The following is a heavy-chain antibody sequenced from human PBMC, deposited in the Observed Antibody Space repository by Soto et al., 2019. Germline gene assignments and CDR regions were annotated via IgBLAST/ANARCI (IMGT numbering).Heavy chain of an antibody. CDR1: GGTFSSYA. CDR2: IIPIFGTA. CDR3: ARARLTTPGQAHYYYYYGMDV. Sequence: QVQLVQSGAEVKKPGSSVKVSCKASGGTFSSYAISWVRQAPGQGLEWMGGIIPIFGTANYAQKFQGRVTITADDATRPAYMELSSLRSEDTAVYYCARARLTTPGQAHYYYYYGMDVWGQGTTVTVSS. V-gene: IGHV1-69*01. D-gene: IGHD5-12*01. J-gene: IGHJ6*02.